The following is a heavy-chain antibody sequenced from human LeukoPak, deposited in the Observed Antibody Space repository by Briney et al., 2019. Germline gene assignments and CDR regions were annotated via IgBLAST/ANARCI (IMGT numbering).Heavy chain of an antibody. CDR2: ISGSGSTI. CDR1: GFTFSSYE. Sequence: PGGSLRLSCAASGFTFSSYEMNWVRQAPGKGLQWVSYISGSGSTIWYADSVKGRFTISRDNAKNSLYLQMNSLGAEDTAVYYCARENWFDSWGQGTLVTVSS. J-gene: IGHJ5*01. V-gene: IGHV3-48*03. CDR3: ARENWFDS.